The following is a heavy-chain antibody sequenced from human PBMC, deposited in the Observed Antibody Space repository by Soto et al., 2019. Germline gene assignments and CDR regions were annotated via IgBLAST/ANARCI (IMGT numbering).Heavy chain of an antibody. Sequence: GGSLRLSCAASGFTFDDYAMHWVRQAPGKGLEWVSGISWNSGSIGYADSVKGRFTISRDNAKNSLYLQMNSLRAEDTALYYCAKDSSAVAGTGRSAFDIWGQGTMVTVSS. V-gene: IGHV3-9*01. CDR3: AKDSSAVAGTGRSAFDI. CDR2: ISWNSGSI. CDR1: GFTFDDYA. D-gene: IGHD6-19*01. J-gene: IGHJ3*02.